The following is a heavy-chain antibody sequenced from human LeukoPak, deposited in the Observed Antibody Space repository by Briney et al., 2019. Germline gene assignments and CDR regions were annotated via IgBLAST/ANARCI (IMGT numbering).Heavy chain of an antibody. CDR3: ARPTHEGWFDP. V-gene: IGHV4-4*02. Sequence: SGTLSLTCAVSGGSISSSNWWSWVRQPPGKGLEWIGSIYYSGSTYYNQSLKSRVTISVDTSKNQFSLKLSSVTAADTAVYYCARPTHEGWFDPWGQGTLVTVSS. CDR1: GGSISSSNW. J-gene: IGHJ5*02. CDR2: IYYSGST.